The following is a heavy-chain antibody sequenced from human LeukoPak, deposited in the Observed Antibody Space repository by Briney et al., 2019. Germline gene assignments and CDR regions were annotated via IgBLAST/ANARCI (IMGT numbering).Heavy chain of an antibody. Sequence: GGSLRLSCAASGFTFSRYAMSWVPRAPGKGLEWVSAISGSGGSTYYADSVKGRFTISRDNSKHTLYLQMNSLRAEDTAVYYCAKPPPSYDSSGYYFDYWGQGTLVTVSS. CDR3: AKPPPSYDSSGYYFDY. D-gene: IGHD3-22*01. CDR2: ISGSGGST. V-gene: IGHV3-23*01. CDR1: GFTFSRYA. J-gene: IGHJ4*02.